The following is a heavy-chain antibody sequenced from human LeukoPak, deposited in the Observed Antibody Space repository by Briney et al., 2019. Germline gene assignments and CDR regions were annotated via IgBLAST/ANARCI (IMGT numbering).Heavy chain of an antibody. Sequence: ASVKVSCKASGYSFTGYYIHWVRQAPGQGLEWMGWINSNSGGTNYAQKFQGRVTMTRDMSISTAYMELSRLRSDDTAVYYCATATLVGATSSPWGQGTLVTVSS. D-gene: IGHD1-26*01. J-gene: IGHJ5*02. CDR3: ATATLVGATSSP. V-gene: IGHV1-2*02. CDR1: GYSFTGYY. CDR2: INSNSGGT.